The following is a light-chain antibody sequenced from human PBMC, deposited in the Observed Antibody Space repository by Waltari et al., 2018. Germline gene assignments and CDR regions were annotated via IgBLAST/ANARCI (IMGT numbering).Light chain of an antibody. V-gene: IGKV3-11*01. J-gene: IGKJ3*01. CDR3: LQHSNWPRFT. CDR2: DAS. CDR1: QRVSRY. Sequence: DIVLSQSPATLSLSPGERATLSCRASQRVSRYLAWYQQKPGQAPRLLIYDASHRATGIPVRFSGSGSGTDFTLTISSLGPEDFAVYYCLQHSNWPRFTFGPGTKVDIK.